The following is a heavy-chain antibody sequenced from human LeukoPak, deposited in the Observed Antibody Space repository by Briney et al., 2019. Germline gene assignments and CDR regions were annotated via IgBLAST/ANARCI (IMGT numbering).Heavy chain of an antibody. CDR1: GSTFSNYA. D-gene: IGHD3-9*01. J-gene: IGHJ4*02. CDR3: AKWGDFDILTGYYVSDF. Sequence: SGGSLRLSCVASGSTFSNYAMSWVRQAPGKRLEWVSAVTGRGGSTYYADSVKGRFTISRDNSRNTLFLQMNSLRAEDTAIYYCAKWGDFDILTGYYVSDFWGQGTLVTVSS. CDR2: VTGRGGST. V-gene: IGHV3-23*01.